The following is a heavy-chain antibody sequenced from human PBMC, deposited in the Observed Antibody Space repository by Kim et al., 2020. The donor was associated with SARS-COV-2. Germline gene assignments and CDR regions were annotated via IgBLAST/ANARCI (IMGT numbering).Heavy chain of an antibody. Sequence: QKLQGRVTMTTDTSTSTAYMELRSLRSDDTAVYYCARDGYYYDSSGHFDYWGQGTLVTVSS. D-gene: IGHD3-22*01. V-gene: IGHV1-18*01. J-gene: IGHJ4*02. CDR3: ARDGYYYDSSGHFDY.